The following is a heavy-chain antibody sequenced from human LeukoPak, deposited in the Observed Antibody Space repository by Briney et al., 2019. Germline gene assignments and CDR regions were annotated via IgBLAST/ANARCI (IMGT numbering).Heavy chain of an antibody. Sequence: GRSLRPSCAASGFTFSSYATRWVRHAPGEGLEWVSTLSDSGGDTYYTDSVKGRFTISRDNSKSTLYLQMNSLRAEDTAVYYCAKVPYSDYGSGRPPFMDAWGQGTTVAISS. D-gene: IGHD3-10*01. CDR3: AKVPYSDYGSGRPPFMDA. V-gene: IGHV3-23*01. CDR2: LSDSGGDT. CDR1: GFTFSSYA. J-gene: IGHJ6*02.